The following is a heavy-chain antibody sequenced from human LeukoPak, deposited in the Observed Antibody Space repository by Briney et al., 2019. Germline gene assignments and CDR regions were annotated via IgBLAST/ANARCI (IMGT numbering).Heavy chain of an antibody. V-gene: IGHV1-2*02. Sequence: GASVKVSCKASGYTFTSYGISWVRQAPGQGLEWMGWINPNSGGTNYAQKFQGRVTMTRDTSISTAYMELSRLRSDDTAVYYCARGPRLHITMVRGVGMACFDYWGQGTLVTVSS. CDR1: GYTFTSYG. CDR2: INPNSGGT. D-gene: IGHD3-10*01. CDR3: ARGPRLHITMVRGVGMACFDY. J-gene: IGHJ4*02.